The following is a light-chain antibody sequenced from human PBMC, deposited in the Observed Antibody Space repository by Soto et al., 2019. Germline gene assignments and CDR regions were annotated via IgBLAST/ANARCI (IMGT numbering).Light chain of an antibody. CDR3: QQYGSSPWT. J-gene: IGKJ1*01. CDR1: QSVSSY. Sequence: EIVLTQSPGTLSLSPGERATLSCRASQSVSSYLAWYQQKPGQAPRLLIYGASSRATGIPDRFSGSGSGPDFTLIISRLEPEDFAVYYCQQYGSSPWTFGQGTKVEIK. V-gene: IGKV3-20*01. CDR2: GAS.